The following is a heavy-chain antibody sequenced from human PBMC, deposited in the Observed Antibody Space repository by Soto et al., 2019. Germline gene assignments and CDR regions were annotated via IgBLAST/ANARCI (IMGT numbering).Heavy chain of an antibody. D-gene: IGHD6-19*01. CDR2: IWYDGGNK. CDR1: GFTFSSYG. V-gene: IGHV3-33*01. J-gene: IGHJ5*02. CDR3: ARASGWYSWFDP. Sequence: QVQLVESGGGVVQPGRSLRLSCAASGFTFSSYGMHWVRQAPGKGLEGGAVIWYDGGNKYYADSVKGRFTISRDNSKNTLYLQMNSLRAEDTAVYYCARASGWYSWFDPWGQGTLVTVSS.